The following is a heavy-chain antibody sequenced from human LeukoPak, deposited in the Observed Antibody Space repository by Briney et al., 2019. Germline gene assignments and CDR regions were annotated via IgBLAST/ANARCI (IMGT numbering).Heavy chain of an antibody. CDR2: IYTSGST. CDR3: ARFNLRYDILTGFDY. D-gene: IGHD3-9*01. V-gene: IGHV4-61*02. J-gene: IGHJ4*02. CDR1: GGSISSGSYY. Sequence: PSETLSLTCTVSGGSISSGSYYWSWIRQPAGKGLEWIGRIYTSGSTNYNPSLKSRVTISVDTSKNQFSLKLSSVTAADTAVYYCARFNLRYDILTGFDYWGQGTLVTVSS.